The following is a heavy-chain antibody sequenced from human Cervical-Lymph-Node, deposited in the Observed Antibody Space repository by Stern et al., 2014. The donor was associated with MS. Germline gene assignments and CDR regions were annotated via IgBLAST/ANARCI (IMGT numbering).Heavy chain of an antibody. Sequence: VQLVESGAEVKKVWSSVKVSCQASGDTLSSHTISWVRQAPGQGLEWMGGIIPIFDAPNYAQKFQGRVRITSDETTNTAHMELSSLRSEDTAVYYCASGAHGMDVWGQGTAVTVSS. J-gene: IGHJ6*02. D-gene: IGHD3-10*01. V-gene: IGHV1-69*01. CDR3: ASGAHGMDV. CDR1: GDTLSSHT. CDR2: IIPIFDAP.